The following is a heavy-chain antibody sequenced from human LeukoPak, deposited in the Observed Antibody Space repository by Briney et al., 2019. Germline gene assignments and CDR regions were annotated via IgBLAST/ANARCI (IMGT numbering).Heavy chain of an antibody. Sequence: GPVKVSCKASGYTFTSYDINWLRQATGQGLEWMGWMNPNSGNTGYAQKFQGRVTMTRNTSISTAYMELSSLRSEDTAVYYCARGPAARDYYYYGMDVWGQGTTVTVSS. CDR1: GYTFTSYD. CDR2: MNPNSGNT. D-gene: IGHD2-2*01. V-gene: IGHV1-8*01. J-gene: IGHJ6*02. CDR3: ARGPAARDYYYYGMDV.